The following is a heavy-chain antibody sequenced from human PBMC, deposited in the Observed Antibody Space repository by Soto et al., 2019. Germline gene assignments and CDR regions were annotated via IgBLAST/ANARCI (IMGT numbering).Heavy chain of an antibody. Sequence: LXLTCSVSGASINSGGYYWSWLRQLPGKGLEWIGYIYFSGSTYYDPSLESRLIISLDTSQNQFSLNLNSVSAADTAIYHCASGNAWEVLLAYWGQGSPVTVSS. CDR3: ASGNAWEVLLAY. V-gene: IGHV4-31*03. D-gene: IGHD1-26*01. CDR1: GASINSGGYY. J-gene: IGHJ4*02. CDR2: IYFSGST.